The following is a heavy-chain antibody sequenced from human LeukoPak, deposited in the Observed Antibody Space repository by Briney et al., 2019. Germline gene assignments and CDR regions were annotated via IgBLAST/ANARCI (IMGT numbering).Heavy chain of an antibody. CDR2: TYYRSKLYN. Sequence: SHTLSLTCSISGDSVPNNSAAWNWLRQSPSTGLEWRGRTYYRSKLYNDYAVSVKSRITINPDTSKNQYSLQLNSVTPEDTAVYYCARGESVGMAPNALDYWGQGTLVTVSS. D-gene: IGHD5-24*01. J-gene: IGHJ4*02. V-gene: IGHV6-1*01. CDR3: ARGESVGMAPNALDY. CDR1: GDSVPNNSAA.